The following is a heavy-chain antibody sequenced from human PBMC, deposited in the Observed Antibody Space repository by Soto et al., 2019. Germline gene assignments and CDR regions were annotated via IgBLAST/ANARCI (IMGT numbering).Heavy chain of an antibody. CDR1: GGSISSYY. CDR3: ARWGSGGSFGFDY. CDR2: IYYSGST. Sequence: ASETLSLTCTVSGGSISSYYWSWIRQPPGKGLEWIGYIYYSGSTNYNPSLKSRVTISVDTSKNQFSLKLSSVTAADTAVYYCARWGSGGSFGFDYWGQGTLVTVSS. V-gene: IGHV4-59*01. D-gene: IGHD2-15*01. J-gene: IGHJ4*02.